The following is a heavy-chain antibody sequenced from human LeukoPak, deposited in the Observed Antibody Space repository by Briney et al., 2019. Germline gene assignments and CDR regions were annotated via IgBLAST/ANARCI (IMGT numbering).Heavy chain of an antibody. J-gene: IGHJ4*02. CDR1: GFTFSNAW. CDR2: IQRKTDGGTS. CDR3: TTAGNTFG. Sequence: PGGSLRLSCAASGFTFSNAWMSWVRQAPGKGLEWVGRIQRKTDGGTSDYAAPVKGRFTISRDDSKNTLYLQMNSLKTEDTAVYYCTTAGNTFGWGQGTLVTVSS. D-gene: IGHD3-16*01. V-gene: IGHV3-15*01.